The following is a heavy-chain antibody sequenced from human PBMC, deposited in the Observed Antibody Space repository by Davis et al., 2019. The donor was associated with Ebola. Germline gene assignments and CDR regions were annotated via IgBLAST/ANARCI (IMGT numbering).Heavy chain of an antibody. Sequence: PGGSLRLSCEASGFTFGDYAMHWVRQPPGQGLEWVASISWHTVKTGYSDSVKGRFTISRDNAKKSLYLEMNNVKLEDAASYYCAKDKGSGYYNEANMNNFYYYYAMDVWARGPRSPSPQ. CDR1: GFTFGDYA. CDR3: AKDKGSGYYNEANMNNFYYYYAMDV. V-gene: IGHV3-9*01. J-gene: IGHJ6*04. D-gene: IGHD5-12*01. CDR2: ISWHTVKT.